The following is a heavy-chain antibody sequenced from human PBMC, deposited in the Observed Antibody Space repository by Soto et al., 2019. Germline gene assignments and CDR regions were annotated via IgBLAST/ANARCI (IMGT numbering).Heavy chain of an antibody. D-gene: IGHD5-12*01. CDR1: GGSFSSYT. J-gene: IGHJ4*02. CDR2: IIPILGIA. V-gene: IGHV1-69*02. CDR3: ARFPVEMATISRSEGSYYFDY. Sequence: GASVKVSCKASGGSFSSYTISWVRQAPGQGLEWMGRIIPILGIANYAQKFQGRVTITADESTSTAYMELSGLRSEDTAVYNCARFPVEMATISRSEGSYYFDYWGQGTLVTVSS.